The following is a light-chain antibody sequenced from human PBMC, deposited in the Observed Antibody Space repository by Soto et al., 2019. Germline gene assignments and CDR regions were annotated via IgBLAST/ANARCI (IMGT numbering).Light chain of an antibody. CDR2: KAS. CDR3: QHYNSYSEA. Sequence: IQLTQSPSSLSASVGDRVTTTCRASQGISSYLAWYQQKPGKAPKLLIYKASTLKSGVPSRFSGSGSGTEFTLTISSLQPDDFATYYCQHYNSYSEAFGQGTKVDIK. V-gene: IGKV1-5*03. J-gene: IGKJ1*01. CDR1: QGISSY.